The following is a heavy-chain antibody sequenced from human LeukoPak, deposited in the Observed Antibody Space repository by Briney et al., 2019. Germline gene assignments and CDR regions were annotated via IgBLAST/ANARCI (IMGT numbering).Heavy chain of an antibody. CDR3: TTDLDWFGGDY. D-gene: IGHD3-16*01. V-gene: IGHV3-15*01. CDR1: GLIFSGAW. CDR2: IKGTDVGGAT. Sequence: GGSLRLSCEVSGLIFSGAWLMWVRQSPGKGLEWVGRIKGTDVGGATEYASPVKGGFTISRDDSRSTMYLQMNSLRTEDTAVYYCTTDLDWFGGDYWGQGTLVTVSS. J-gene: IGHJ4*02.